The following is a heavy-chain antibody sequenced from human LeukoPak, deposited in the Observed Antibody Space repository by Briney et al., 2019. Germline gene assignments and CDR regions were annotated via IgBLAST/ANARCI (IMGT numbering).Heavy chain of an antibody. Sequence: PGGSLRLSCAASGFTFGSYTMNWVRQAPGKGLEWVSSISSSSNYIYYADSVKGRFTISRDNAKNSLYLQMNSLRADDTAVYYCARGPGGAYVTYYFDSWGLGTLVTVSS. CDR1: GFTFGSYT. J-gene: IGHJ4*02. V-gene: IGHV3-21*01. CDR3: ARGPGGAYVTYYFDS. CDR2: ISSSSNYI. D-gene: IGHD3-16*01.